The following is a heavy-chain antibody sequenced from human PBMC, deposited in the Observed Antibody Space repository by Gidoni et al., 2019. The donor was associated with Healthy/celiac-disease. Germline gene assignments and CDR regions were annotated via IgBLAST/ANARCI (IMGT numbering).Heavy chain of an antibody. V-gene: IGHV3-7*03. D-gene: IGHD6-19*01. CDR3: AREEQWLAYFDY. Sequence: EVQLVESGGGLVQPGGSLRLSCAASGFTFSRYWMSWVRQAPGKGLEWVANIKQDGSEKYYVDSVKGRFTSSRDNAKNSLYLQMNSLRAEDTAVYYCAREEQWLAYFDYWGQGTLVTVAS. CDR2: IKQDGSEK. J-gene: IGHJ4*02. CDR1: GFTFSRYW.